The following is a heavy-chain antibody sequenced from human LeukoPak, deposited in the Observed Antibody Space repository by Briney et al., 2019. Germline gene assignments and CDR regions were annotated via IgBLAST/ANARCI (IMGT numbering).Heavy chain of an antibody. V-gene: IGHV1-18*01. CDR2: ISAYNGNT. Sequence: ASVKVSCKASGYTFTSYGISWVRQAPGQGLEWMGWISAYNGNTNYAQKLQGRVTMTTGTSTSTAYMELRSLRSDDTAVYYCAREYYYDSSGYWYYYYYGMDVWGQGTTVTVSS. CDR1: GYTFTSYG. D-gene: IGHD3-22*01. J-gene: IGHJ6*02. CDR3: AREYYYDSSGYWYYYYYGMDV.